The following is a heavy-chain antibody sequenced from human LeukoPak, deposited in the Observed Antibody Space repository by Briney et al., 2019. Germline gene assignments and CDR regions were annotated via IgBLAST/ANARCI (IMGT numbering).Heavy chain of an antibody. CDR1: GGSISSSSYY. V-gene: IGHV4-39*01. CDR2: IYYSGST. J-gene: IGHJ4*02. Sequence: SETLSLTCTVSGGSISSSSYYWGWIRQPPGKGLEWIGSIYYSGSTYYNPSLKSRVTISVDTSKNQFSLKLSSVTAADTAVYYCAVVVRGVISYWGQGTLVTVSS. D-gene: IGHD3-10*01. CDR3: AVVVRGVISY.